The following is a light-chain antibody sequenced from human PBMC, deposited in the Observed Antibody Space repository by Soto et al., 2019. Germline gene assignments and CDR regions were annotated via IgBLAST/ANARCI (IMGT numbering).Light chain of an antibody. V-gene: IGKV3-20*01. CDR3: QQYGSSRT. CDR2: AAS. CDR1: QSVNSRY. Sequence: EIVLTQSPGTLSSSPGERATLSCRASQSVNSRYLAWYQQKPGQAPRLLIYAASSRATGIPDRFSGSGSGTDFTLTISRLEPEDFAVYYCQQYGSSRTFGQGTKVEIK. J-gene: IGKJ1*01.